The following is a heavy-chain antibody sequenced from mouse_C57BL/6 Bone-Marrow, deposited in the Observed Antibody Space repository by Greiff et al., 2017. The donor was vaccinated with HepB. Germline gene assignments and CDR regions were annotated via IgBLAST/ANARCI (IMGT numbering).Heavy chain of an antibody. V-gene: IGHV1-50*01. J-gene: IGHJ3*01. CDR3: AIRASLFSWFAY. CDR1: GYTFTSYW. CDR2: IDPSDSYI. Sequence: QVQLQQPGAEFVKPGASVKLSCKASGYTFTSYWMQWVKQRPGQGLEWIGEIDPSDSYINYNQKFKGKATLTVDTSTSKAYMQLISLTSEDSAVYYCAIRASLFSWFAYWGQGTLVTVSA. D-gene: IGHD3-1*01.